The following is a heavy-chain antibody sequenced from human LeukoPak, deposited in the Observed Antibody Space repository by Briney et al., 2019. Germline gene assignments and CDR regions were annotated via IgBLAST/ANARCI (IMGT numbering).Heavy chain of an antibody. V-gene: IGHV4-34*01. J-gene: IGHJ4*02. CDR1: GGSFSGYY. Sequence: PSETLSLTCAVYGGSFSGYYWSWIRQPPGKGREWIGEINHSGSTNYNPSLKSRVTISVDTSKNQFSLKLSSVTAADTAVYYCAVNGYDYYFDYWGQGTLVTVSS. D-gene: IGHD5-12*01. CDR3: AVNGYDYYFDY. CDR2: INHSGST.